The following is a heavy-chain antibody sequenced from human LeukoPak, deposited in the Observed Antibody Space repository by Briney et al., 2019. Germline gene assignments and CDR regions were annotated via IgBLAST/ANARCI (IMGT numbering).Heavy chain of an antibody. D-gene: IGHD1-26*01. J-gene: IGHJ4*02. CDR2: IIPIFGTA. CDR3: ARGIVGATHFDY. V-gene: IGHV1-69*13. CDR1: GGTFSSYA. Sequence: SVKVSCKASGGTFSSYAISWVRQAPGQGLEWMGGIIPIFGTANYAQKFQGRVTITADESTSTAYMELSSLRSEDTAVYYCARGIVGATHFDYWGQRTLVTVSS.